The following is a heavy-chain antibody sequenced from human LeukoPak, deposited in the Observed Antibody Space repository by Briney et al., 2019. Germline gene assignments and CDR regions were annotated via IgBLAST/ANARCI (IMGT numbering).Heavy chain of an antibody. CDR2: ISAYNGNT. V-gene: IGHV1-18*01. J-gene: IGHJ4*02. CDR1: GYTFTSYG. CDR3: ARDYYDFWSGYYSGLSFDY. Sequence: ASVKVSCKASGYTFTSYGISWVRQAPGQGLEWMGWISAYNGNTNYAQKLQGRVTMTTDTSTSTAYMELRSLRSDDTAVYYCARDYYDFWSGYYSGLSFDYWGQGTLVTVSS. D-gene: IGHD3-3*01.